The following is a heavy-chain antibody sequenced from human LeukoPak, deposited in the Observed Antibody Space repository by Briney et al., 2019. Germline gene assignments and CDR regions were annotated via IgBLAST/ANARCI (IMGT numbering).Heavy chain of an antibody. CDR3: ARSWDSSSWYWDY. J-gene: IGHJ4*02. D-gene: IGHD6-13*01. CDR1: GGTFSSYA. CDR2: IIPIFGTA. V-gene: IGHV1-69*06. Sequence: SVKVSCKASGGTFSSYAISWVRHAPGQGLEWMGRIIPIFGTANYAQKFQGRVTITADKSTSTAYMELSSLRSEDTAVYYCARSWDSSSWYWDYWGQGTLVTVSS.